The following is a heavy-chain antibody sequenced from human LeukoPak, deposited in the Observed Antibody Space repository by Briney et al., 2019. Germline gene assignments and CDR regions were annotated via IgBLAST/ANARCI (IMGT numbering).Heavy chain of an antibody. V-gene: IGHV4-59*01. CDR2: IYYSGST. Sequence: SETLSLTCAVYGGSFSGYYWSWIRQPPGKGLEWIGYIYYSGSTNYNPSLKSRVTISVDTSKNQFSLKLSSVTAADTAVFYCARGGSGSPLDYWGQGTLVTVSS. J-gene: IGHJ4*02. CDR1: GGSFSGYY. D-gene: IGHD3-10*01. CDR3: ARGGSGSPLDY.